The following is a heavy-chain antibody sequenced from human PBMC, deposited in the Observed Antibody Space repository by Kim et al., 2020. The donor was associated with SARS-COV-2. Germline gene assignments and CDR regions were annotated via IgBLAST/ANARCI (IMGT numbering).Heavy chain of an antibody. CDR3: ARMYYYDSSGLAIGSAFDI. J-gene: IGHJ3*02. Sequence: SETLSLTCTVSGGSISSSSYYWGWIRQPPGKGLEWIGSIYYSGSTYYNPSLKSRVTISVDTSKNQFSLKLSSVTAADTAVYYCARMYYYDSSGLAIGSAFDIWGQGTMVTVSS. CDR2: IYYSGST. D-gene: IGHD3-22*01. CDR1: GGSISSSSYY. V-gene: IGHV4-39*01.